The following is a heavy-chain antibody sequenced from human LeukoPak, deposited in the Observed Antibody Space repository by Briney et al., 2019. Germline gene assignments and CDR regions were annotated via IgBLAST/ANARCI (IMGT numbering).Heavy chain of an antibody. CDR2: ISWNSGSI. V-gene: IGHV3-9*01. CDR3: AKGTLRGIAAAGTFDY. J-gene: IGHJ4*02. D-gene: IGHD6-13*01. CDR1: GFTFDDYA. Sequence: GGSLRLSCAASGFTFDDYAMHWVRHAPGKGLEWVSGISWNSGSIGYADSVKGRFTISRDNAKNSLYLQMNSLRAEDTALYYCAKGTLRGIAAAGTFDYWGQGTLVTVSS.